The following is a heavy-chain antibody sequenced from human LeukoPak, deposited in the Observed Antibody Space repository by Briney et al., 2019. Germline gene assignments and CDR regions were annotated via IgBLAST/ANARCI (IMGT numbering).Heavy chain of an antibody. Sequence: PGGSLRLSCAASGFTFSSYSMNWVRQAPGKGLEWVGRIKTKTDGGTTDYAAPVKGRFTISRDDSRNTLYLQMNSLRTDDTAVYYCTSTLGYWGQGALVTVSS. CDR2: IKTKTDGGTT. CDR3: TSTLGY. J-gene: IGHJ4*02. CDR1: GFTFSSYS. V-gene: IGHV3-15*01.